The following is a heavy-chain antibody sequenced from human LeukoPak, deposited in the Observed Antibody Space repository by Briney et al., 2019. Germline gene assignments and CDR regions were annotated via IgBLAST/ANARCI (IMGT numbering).Heavy chain of an antibody. Sequence: TSETLSLTCTVSGGSISSSSYYWGWIRQPPGKGLEWIGSIYYSGSTYYNPSLKSRVTISVDTSKNQFSLKLSSVTAADTAVYYCARDFSDILTGYYPDWYFDLWGRGTLVTVSS. J-gene: IGHJ2*01. CDR2: IYYSGST. CDR3: ARDFSDILTGYYPDWYFDL. CDR1: GGSISSSSYY. V-gene: IGHV4-39*07. D-gene: IGHD3-9*01.